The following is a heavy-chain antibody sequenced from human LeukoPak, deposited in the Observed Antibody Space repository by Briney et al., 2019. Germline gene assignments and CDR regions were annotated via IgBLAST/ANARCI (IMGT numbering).Heavy chain of an antibody. CDR2: ILYDGSNK. CDR3: AKDPRTGAVSGIFYFDY. D-gene: IGHD6-19*01. V-gene: IGHV3-30*18. J-gene: IGHJ4*02. Sequence: GGSLRLSCAASGFTFSSYSMNWVRQAPGKGLEWVAVILYDGSNKYYADSVKGRFTISRDNSKNTLYLQMDSLRPEDTAVYYCAKDPRTGAVSGIFYFDYWGQGTLVTVSS. CDR1: GFTFSSYS.